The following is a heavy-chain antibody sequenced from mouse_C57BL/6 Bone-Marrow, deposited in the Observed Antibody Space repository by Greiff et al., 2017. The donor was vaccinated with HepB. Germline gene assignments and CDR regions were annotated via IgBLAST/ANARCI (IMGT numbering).Heavy chain of an antibody. CDR2: INPYNGDT. CDR3: ARGGFAY. Sequence: EVKVVESGPELVKPGDSVKISCKASGYSFTGYFMNWVMQSHGKSLEWIGRINPYNGDTFYNQKFKGKATLTVDKSSSTAHMELRSLTSEDSAVYYCARGGFAYWGQGTSVTVSS. J-gene: IGHJ4*01. V-gene: IGHV1-20*01. CDR1: GYSFTGYF.